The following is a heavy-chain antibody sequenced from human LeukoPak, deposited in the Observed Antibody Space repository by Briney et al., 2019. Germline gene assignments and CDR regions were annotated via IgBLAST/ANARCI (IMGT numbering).Heavy chain of an antibody. Sequence: PSETLSLTCAVYGGSFSGYYWSWIRQPPGKGLEWIGEINHSGSTNYNPSLKSRVTISVDTSKNQFSLKLSSVTAADTAVYYCARPFRYYDSSGYFYRGQGTLVTVSS. CDR3: ARPFRYYDSSGYFY. CDR2: INHSGST. V-gene: IGHV4-34*01. J-gene: IGHJ4*02. D-gene: IGHD3-22*01. CDR1: GGSFSGYY.